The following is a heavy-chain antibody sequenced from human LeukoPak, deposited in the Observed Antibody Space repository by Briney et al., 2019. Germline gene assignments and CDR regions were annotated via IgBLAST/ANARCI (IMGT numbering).Heavy chain of an antibody. J-gene: IGHJ6*03. D-gene: IGHD3-10*01. V-gene: IGHV1-2*02. Sequence: ASVKVSCKASGYTFTGYYIHWVRQAPGQGPEWMGWINPNNDDPKSAEKFQGRVTMSRDTSIDTAYMELSSLRPNDTAVYYCARVLNSGFTYDYYHMDVWGQGTTVTVSS. CDR3: ARVLNSGFTYDYYHMDV. CDR2: INPNNDDP. CDR1: GYTFTGYY.